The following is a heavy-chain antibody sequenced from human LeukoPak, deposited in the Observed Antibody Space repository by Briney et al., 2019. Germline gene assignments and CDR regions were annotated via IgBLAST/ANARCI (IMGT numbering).Heavy chain of an antibody. Sequence: GGSLRLSCAASGFSFSSYVMSWVRQAPGKGLEWVSGFSGSGGSTYYADSAKGRFTISRDNSKNTLYLQMNSLRAEDTAVYYCAKVPYYGSGSYPFDYWGQGTLVTVSS. CDR1: GFSFSSYV. V-gene: IGHV3-23*01. D-gene: IGHD3-10*01. CDR3: AKVPYYGSGSYPFDY. J-gene: IGHJ4*02. CDR2: FSGSGGST.